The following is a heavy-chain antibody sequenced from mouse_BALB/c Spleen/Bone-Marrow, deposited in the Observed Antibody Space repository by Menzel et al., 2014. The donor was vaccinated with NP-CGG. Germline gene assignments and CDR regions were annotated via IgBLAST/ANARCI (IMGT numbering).Heavy chain of an antibody. Sequence: EVKLVESGGGLVKPGGSLKLSCAASGFTFXSFAMSWVRQTPEKRLEWVATISSGGSYTYYPDSVKGRFTISRDNAKNTLYLQMSSLRSEDTAMYYCARHSGSTSYYYTMDYWGQGTSVTVSS. CDR1: GFTFXSFA. CDR2: ISSGGSYT. V-gene: IGHV5-9-3*01. J-gene: IGHJ4*01. CDR3: ARHSGSTSYYYTMDY. D-gene: IGHD1-1*01.